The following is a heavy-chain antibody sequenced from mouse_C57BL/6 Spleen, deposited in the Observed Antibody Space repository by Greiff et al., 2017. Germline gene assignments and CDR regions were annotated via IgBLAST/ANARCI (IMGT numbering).Heavy chain of an antibody. V-gene: IGHV1-80*01. CDR3: ARSLITTVVATSDAMDY. Sequence: QVQLQQSGAELVKPGASVKISCKASGYAFSSYWMNWVKQRPGKGLEWIGQIYPGDGDTNYNGKFKGKATLTADKSSSTAYMQLSSLTSEDSAVYVCARSLITTVVATSDAMDYWGQGTSVTVSS. CDR1: GYAFSSYW. J-gene: IGHJ4*01. CDR2: IYPGDGDT. D-gene: IGHD1-1*01.